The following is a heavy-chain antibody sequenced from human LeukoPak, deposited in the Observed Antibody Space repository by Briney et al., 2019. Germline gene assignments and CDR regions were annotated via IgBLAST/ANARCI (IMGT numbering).Heavy chain of an antibody. Sequence: AGGSLRLSCAASGFTFSSYAMSWVRQAPGKGLEWVSAITSSGGSTYYADSVKGRFTISRDNSKNILYPQMNRLRAEDTAVYYCAKEQTVTTWGYFDYWGQGTLVTVSS. CDR2: ITSSGGST. J-gene: IGHJ4*02. CDR1: GFTFSSYA. D-gene: IGHD4-17*01. CDR3: AKEQTVTTWGYFDY. V-gene: IGHV3-23*01.